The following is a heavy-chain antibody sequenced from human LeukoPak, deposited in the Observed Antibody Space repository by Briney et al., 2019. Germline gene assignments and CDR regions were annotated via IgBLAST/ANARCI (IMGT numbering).Heavy chain of an antibody. V-gene: IGHV4-34*01. J-gene: IGHJ5*02. CDR3: ARGSGSVDTAMVIWFDP. D-gene: IGHD5-18*01. CDR1: GGSFSGYY. Sequence: SETLSLTCAVYGGSFSGYYRSWIRQPPGKGLEWIGEINHSGSTNYNPSLKSRVTISVDTSKNQFSLKLSSVPAADTAVYYCARGSGSVDTAMVIWFDPWGQGTLVTVSS. CDR2: INHSGST.